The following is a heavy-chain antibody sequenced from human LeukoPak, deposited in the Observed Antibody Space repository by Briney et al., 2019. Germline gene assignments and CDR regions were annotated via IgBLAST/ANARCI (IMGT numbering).Heavy chain of an antibody. CDR2: INHSGST. CDR3: ARETYYYDSSGYYPDAFDI. D-gene: IGHD3-22*01. CDR1: GGSFSGYY. Sequence: SETLSLTCAVYGGSFSGYYWSWIRQPPGKGLEWIGEINHSGSTNYNPSLKSRVTISVDTSKNQFSLKLSSVTAADTAVYYCARETYYYDSSGYYPDAFDIWGQGTMVTVSS. J-gene: IGHJ3*02. V-gene: IGHV4-34*01.